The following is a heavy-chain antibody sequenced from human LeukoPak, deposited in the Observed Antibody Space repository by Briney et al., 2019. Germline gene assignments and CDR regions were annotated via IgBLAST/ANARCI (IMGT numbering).Heavy chain of an antibody. CDR2: ISSSGSGGNT. V-gene: IGHV3-23*01. J-gene: IGHJ4*02. CDR1: GVTLSSYA. D-gene: IGHD3-16*01. Sequence: GGSLRLSCAATGVTLSSYAMSWARQAPGKGLEWVSGISSSGSGGNTYYADSVKGRFTISRDNSWNTLNLKMNSLRVEDTAVYYCAKDPPHKLRLGELLFSYLDSWGRGTQVTVSS. CDR3: AKDPPHKLRLGELLFSYLDS.